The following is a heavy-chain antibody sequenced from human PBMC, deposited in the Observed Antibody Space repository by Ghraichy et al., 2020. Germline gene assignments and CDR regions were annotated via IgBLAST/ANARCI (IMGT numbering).Heavy chain of an antibody. V-gene: IGHV3-7*01. D-gene: IGHD7-27*01. J-gene: IGHJ4*02. Sequence: GGSLRLSCAASGFTFTNYWMTWVRQAPGKGLEWVANIKEDGSVKYYVDFVKGRFTISRDNAKNSLFLQMSSLRVEDTALYYCVIGEANWVHWGQGTLVTVSS. CDR3: VIGEANWVH. CDR1: GFTFTNYW. CDR2: IKEDGSVK.